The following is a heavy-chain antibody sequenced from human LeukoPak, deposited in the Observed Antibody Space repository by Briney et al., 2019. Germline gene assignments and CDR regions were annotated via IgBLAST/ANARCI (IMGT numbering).Heavy chain of an antibody. CDR1: GGSISSYY. Sequence: SETLSLTCTVSGGSISSYYWSWIRQPPGKGLEWIGYIYYSGSTNYNPSLKSRVTISVDTSKNQFSLKLSSVTAADTAVYYCARVAQYYDFWSDPHILVYFDYWGQGTLVTVSS. CDR3: ARVAQYYDFWSDPHILVYFDY. CDR2: IYYSGST. D-gene: IGHD3-3*01. V-gene: IGHV4-59*01. J-gene: IGHJ4*02.